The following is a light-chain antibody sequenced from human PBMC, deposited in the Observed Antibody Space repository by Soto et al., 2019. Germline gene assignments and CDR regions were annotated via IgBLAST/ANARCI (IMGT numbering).Light chain of an antibody. CDR3: QQYNSYPWT. V-gene: IGKV1-5*01. Sequence: IQMTQSPSTLSASVGDTVTISCRASQAISVSLAWYRQKPGKAPNLLIYDASSLESGVPSRFSGSGSGTEFTLTITSLQPDDFATYYCQQYNSYPWTFGQGTKVEIK. J-gene: IGKJ1*01. CDR2: DAS. CDR1: QAISVS.